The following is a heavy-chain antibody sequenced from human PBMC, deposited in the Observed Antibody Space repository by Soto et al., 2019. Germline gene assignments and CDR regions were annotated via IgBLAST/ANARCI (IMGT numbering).Heavy chain of an antibody. V-gene: IGHV4-31*03. CDR2: IYYSGST. D-gene: IGHD2-21*01. J-gene: IGHJ6*02. CDR3: AASCVGCGGFNYYGMDV. CDR1: GGSISSGGYY. Sequence: PSETLSLTCTVSGGSISSGGYYWSWIRQHPGKGLEWIGYIYYSGSTYYNTSPKSRVTISVDTSKNQFSLKLSSVTAADTAVYYCAASCVGCGGFNYYGMDVWGQGTTVTVSS.